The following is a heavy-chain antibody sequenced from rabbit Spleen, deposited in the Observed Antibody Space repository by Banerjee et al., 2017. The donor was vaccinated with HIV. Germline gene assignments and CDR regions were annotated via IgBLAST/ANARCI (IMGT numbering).Heavy chain of an antibody. J-gene: IGHJ4*01. CDR1: GFDLSSYYY. CDR2: INTITGKS. CDR3: ARDSGSGDYIDVFFSL. Sequence: QEQLVESGGGLVQPGGSLKFSCKASGFDLSSYYYMCWVRQAPGKGLEWIGCINTITGKSVYASWAKGRFIMSRTSSTTVTLQMTSLTVADTATYFCARDSGSGDYIDVFFSLWGPGTLVTVS. D-gene: IGHD1-1*01. V-gene: IGHV1S45*01.